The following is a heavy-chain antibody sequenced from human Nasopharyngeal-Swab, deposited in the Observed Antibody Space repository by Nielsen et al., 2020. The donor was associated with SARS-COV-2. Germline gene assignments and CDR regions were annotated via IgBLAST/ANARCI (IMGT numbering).Heavy chain of an antibody. CDR3: ARICFFFGVVIRTIYYYYYYMDV. J-gene: IGHJ6*03. CDR1: GYTFTSYA. CDR2: INAGNGNT. D-gene: IGHD3-3*01. Sequence: VKVSCKASGYTFTSYAMHWVRQAPGQRLEWMGWINAGNGNTKYSQKFQGRVTITRDTSASTAYMELSSLRSEDTAVYYCARICFFFGVVIRTIYYYYYYMDVWGKGTTVTVSS. V-gene: IGHV1-3*01.